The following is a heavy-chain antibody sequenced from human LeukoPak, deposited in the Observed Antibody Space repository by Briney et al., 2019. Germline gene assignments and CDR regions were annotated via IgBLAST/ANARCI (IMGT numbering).Heavy chain of an antibody. CDR2: ISYDGSNK. J-gene: IGHJ4*02. CDR3: AKEGGDDYGDYGDLWYYY. D-gene: IGHD4-17*01. CDR1: GFTFSSYG. V-gene: IGHV3-30*18. Sequence: GRSLRLSCAASGFTFSSYGVHWVRQAPGKGLEWVAVISYDGSNKHYADSVKGRFTISRDNSKNTLYLQMNSLRAEDTAVYYCAKEGGDDYGDYGDLWYYYWGQGTLVTVSS.